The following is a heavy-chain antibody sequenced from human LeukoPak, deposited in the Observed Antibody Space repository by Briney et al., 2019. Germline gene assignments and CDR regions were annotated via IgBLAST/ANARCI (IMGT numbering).Heavy chain of an antibody. D-gene: IGHD6-19*01. CDR3: ARGQARLAWFDP. CDR2: IYHSGST. J-gene: IGHJ5*02. V-gene: IGHV4-38-2*02. CDR1: GYSISSGYY. Sequence: PSQTLSLTCTVSGYSISSGYYWGWIRQPPGKGLQWIGTIYHSGSTFYNPSLKSRVTISVDTSKNQFSLRLTSVIAADTAVYYCARGQARLAWFDPWGQGTLVTVSS.